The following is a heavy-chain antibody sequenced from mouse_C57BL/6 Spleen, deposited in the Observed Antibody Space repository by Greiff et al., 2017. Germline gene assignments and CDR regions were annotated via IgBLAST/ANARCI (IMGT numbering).Heavy chain of an antibody. D-gene: IGHD3-1*01. CDR2: ICPGSGST. J-gene: IGHJ2*01. CDR3: ARPGRSYYFDY. V-gene: IGHV1-55*01. CDR1: GYTFTSYW. Sequence: QVQLKQPGAELVKPGASVKMSCKASGYTFTSYWITWVKQTPGQGLEWIGDICPGSGSTNYTEKFKSKATLTVDTSSSTAYMQLSSLTSEDSAVYYCARPGRSYYFDYWGQGTTLTVSS.